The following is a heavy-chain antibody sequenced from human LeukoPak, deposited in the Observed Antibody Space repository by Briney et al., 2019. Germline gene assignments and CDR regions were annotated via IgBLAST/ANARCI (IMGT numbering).Heavy chain of an antibody. J-gene: IGHJ6*02. CDR1: GFTFSSYA. CDR3: AKDLSGYDWRLAVYYYYGMDV. Sequence: GGSLRLSCAASGFTFSSYAMHWVRQAPGKGLEWVAVISYDGSNKYYADSVKGRFTISRDNSKNTLYLQMNSLRAEDTAVYYCAKDLSGYDWRLAVYYYYGMDVWGQGTTVTVSS. CDR2: ISYDGSNK. D-gene: IGHD5-12*01. V-gene: IGHV3-30*04.